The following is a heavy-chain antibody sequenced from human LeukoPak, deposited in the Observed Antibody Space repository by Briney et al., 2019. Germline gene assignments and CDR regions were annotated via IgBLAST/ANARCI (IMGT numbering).Heavy chain of an antibody. J-gene: IGHJ6*04. CDR2: INHSGST. CDR3: ARGSYQSPRYCSSTSCYYYGMDV. Sequence: SGTLSLTCAVYGGSFSGYYWSWIRQPPGKGLEWIGEINHSGSTNYNPSLKSRVTISVDTSKNQFSLKLSSVTAADTAVYYCARGSYQSPRYCSSTSCYYYGMDVWGKGTTVTVSS. V-gene: IGHV4-34*01. D-gene: IGHD2-2*01. CDR1: GGSFSGYY.